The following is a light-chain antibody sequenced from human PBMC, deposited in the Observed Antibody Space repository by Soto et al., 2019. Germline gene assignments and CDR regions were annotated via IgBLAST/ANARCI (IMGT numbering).Light chain of an antibody. CDR1: QSVSSN. V-gene: IGKV3D-15*01. CDR2: GAS. CDR3: QQYNNWPLT. J-gene: IGKJ4*01. Sequence: EIVMTQSPATLSVSPGERATLSCRASQSVSSNLAWYQQKPGQAPRLLIYGASTRATGIPARFSGSGSGTDFTLTISSLQSGDVAVYYCQQYNNWPLTFGGGTKVEIK.